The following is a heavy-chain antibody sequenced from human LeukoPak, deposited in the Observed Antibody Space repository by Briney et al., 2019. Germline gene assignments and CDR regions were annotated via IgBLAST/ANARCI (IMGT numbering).Heavy chain of an antibody. CDR2: IIPIFGTT. CDR1: VGTFSIYV. Sequence: RASVRVSCTASVGTFSIYVVSWVRQAPGQGLGWMGGIIPIFGTTNYTQKFQGRLTITADESTNIAYMEPSTLRSEDTAVYYCATTDRTGTPTPFGSWGQGTLVTVSS. D-gene: IGHD1-1*01. J-gene: IGHJ5*02. V-gene: IGHV1-69*13. CDR3: ATTDRTGTPTPFGS.